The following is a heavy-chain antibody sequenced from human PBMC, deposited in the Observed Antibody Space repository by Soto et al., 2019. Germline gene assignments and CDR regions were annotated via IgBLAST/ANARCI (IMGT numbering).Heavy chain of an antibody. D-gene: IGHD3-10*01. V-gene: IGHV4-31*03. J-gene: IGHJ4*02. Sequence: PSETLSLTCTVSGGSISSGGYYWSWIRQHPGKGLEWIGYIYYSGSTYYNPSLKSRVTISVDTSKNQFSLKLSSVTAADTAVYYCARESYYYGSGSYKGVSHWGQGTLVTVSS. CDR3: ARESYYYGSGSYKGVSH. CDR2: IYYSGST. CDR1: GGSISSGGYY.